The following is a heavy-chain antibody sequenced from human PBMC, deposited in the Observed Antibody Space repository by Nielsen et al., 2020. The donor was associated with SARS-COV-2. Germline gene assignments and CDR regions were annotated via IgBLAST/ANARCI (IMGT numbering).Heavy chain of an antibody. CDR1: GGSISSSSYY. D-gene: IGHD3-3*01. CDR2: IYYSGST. Sequence: SETLSLTCTVSGGSISSSSYYWGWLRPPPGKGLEWIGSIYYSGSTYYNPSLKSRVTISVDTSKNQFSLKLSSVTAADTAVYYCARHQPERRFWSGYYRWGFDYWGQGTLVTVSS. V-gene: IGHV4-39*01. CDR3: ARHQPERRFWSGYYRWGFDY. J-gene: IGHJ4*02.